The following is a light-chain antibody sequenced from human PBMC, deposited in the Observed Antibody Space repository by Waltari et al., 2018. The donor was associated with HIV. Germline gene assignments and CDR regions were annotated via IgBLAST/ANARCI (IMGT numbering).Light chain of an antibody. V-gene: IGKV1-39*01. CDR1: QSIGRR. CDR2: DAS. J-gene: IGKJ2*01. CDR3: QKSDNTPYT. Sequence: DIQMTQSPSSLSASVGDRVTISCRASQSIGRRLNWYQHKPGKAPKLLIYDASTLRSGVPSRFSASGSWTEFTLIISSLQGEDIATYYCQKSDNTPYTFGQGTKLEIK.